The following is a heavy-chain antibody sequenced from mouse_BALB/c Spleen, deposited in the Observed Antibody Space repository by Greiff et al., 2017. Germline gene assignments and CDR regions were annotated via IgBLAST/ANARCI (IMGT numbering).Heavy chain of an antibody. D-gene: IGHD2-10*01. J-gene: IGHJ2*01. Sequence: VQRVESGPGLVAPSQSLSITCTVSGFSLTSYGVHWVRQPPGKGLEWLGVIWAGGSTNYNSALMSRLSISKDNSKSQVFLKMNSLQTDDTAMYYCARDLRSYFYYFDYWGQGTTLTVSS. CDR3: ARDLRSYFYYFDY. CDR1: GFSLTSYG. CDR2: IWAGGST. V-gene: IGHV2-9*02.